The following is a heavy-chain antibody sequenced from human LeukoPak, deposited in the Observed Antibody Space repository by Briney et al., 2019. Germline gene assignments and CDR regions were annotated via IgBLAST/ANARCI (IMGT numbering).Heavy chain of an antibody. Sequence: KPSETLSLTCTVSGGSISSYYWSWIRQPLGKGLEWIGYIYYSGSTNYNPSLKSRVTISVDTSKNQFSLKLSSVTAADTAVYYCARREFGYYFDYWGQGTLVTVSS. V-gene: IGHV4-59*08. CDR2: IYYSGST. CDR1: GGSISSYY. CDR3: ARREFGYYFDY. D-gene: IGHD3-16*01. J-gene: IGHJ4*02.